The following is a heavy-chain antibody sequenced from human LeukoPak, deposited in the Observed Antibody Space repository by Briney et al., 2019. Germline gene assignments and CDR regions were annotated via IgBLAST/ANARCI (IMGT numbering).Heavy chain of an antibody. CDR3: ARVSGIAAAGYYYYGMDV. CDR1: GGSISSGGYY. D-gene: IGHD6-13*01. J-gene: IGHJ6*02. V-gene: IGHV4-31*03. Sequence: SQTLSLTCTVSGGSISSGGYYWSWIRQHPGKGLEWIGYIYCSGSTYYNPSLKSRVTISVDTSKNQFSLQLSSVTAADTAVYYCARVSGIAAAGYYYYGMDVWGQGTTVTVSS. CDR2: IYCSGST.